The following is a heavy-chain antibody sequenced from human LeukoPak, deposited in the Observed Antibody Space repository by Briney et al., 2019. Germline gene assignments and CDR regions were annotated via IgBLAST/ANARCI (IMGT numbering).Heavy chain of an antibody. CDR3: ARELYYDSSGYYFSFDY. CDR1: GGSISSGSYY. J-gene: IGHJ4*02. CDR2: IYTSGST. D-gene: IGHD3-22*01. V-gene: IGHV4-61*02. Sequence: SETRSLTCTVSGGSISSGSYYWSWIRQPAGKGLEWIGRIYTSGSTNYNPSLKSRVTISVDTSKNQFSLKLSSVTAADTAVYYCARELYYDSSGYYFSFDYWGQGTLVTVSS.